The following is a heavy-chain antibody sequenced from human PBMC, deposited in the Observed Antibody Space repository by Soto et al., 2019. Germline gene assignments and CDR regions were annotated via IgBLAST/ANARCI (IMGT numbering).Heavy chain of an antibody. J-gene: IGHJ4*02. D-gene: IGHD1-26*01. V-gene: IGHV3-33*01. CDR3: ARNLESWSYSLQVSY. CDR2: IWYDGSNK. Sequence: LRLSCAASGFTFSSYGMHWVRQAPGKGLEWVAVIWYDGSNKYYADSVKGRFTISRDNSKNTLYLQMNSLRAEDTAVYYCARNLESWSYSLQVSYWGQGTLVTVSS. CDR1: GFTFSSYG.